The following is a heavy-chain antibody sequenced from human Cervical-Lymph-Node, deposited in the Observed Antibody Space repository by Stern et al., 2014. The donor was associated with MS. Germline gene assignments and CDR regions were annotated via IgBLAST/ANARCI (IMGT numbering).Heavy chain of an antibody. CDR2: TIPIFGTT. J-gene: IGHJ6*02. D-gene: IGHD1-1*01. Sequence: QMVQSGAEVKNPGSSVKVACMASGGTFSNYGVSWVRQAPGQGLDWMGGTIPIFGTTHYAQKFQGRVAITADNSLSTVYMELTGLTSADTVVYYCARDNDDNGMDVWGQGTTVTVSS. CDR1: GGTFSNYG. V-gene: IGHV1-69*06. CDR3: ARDNDDNGMDV.